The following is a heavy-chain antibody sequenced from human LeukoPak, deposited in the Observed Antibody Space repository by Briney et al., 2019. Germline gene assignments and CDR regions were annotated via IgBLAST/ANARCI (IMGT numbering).Heavy chain of an antibody. V-gene: IGHV7-4-1*02. D-gene: IGHD2-8*01. CDR1: GYTFTSYA. CDR2: INTNTGNP. Sequence: ASVKVSCKASGYTFTSYAMGWVRQAPGHGLEWMGRINTNTGNPTYAQGFTGRFVFSLDTSVSTAYLQISSLEAEDTAVYYCASFFCINGVCYYLDYWGQGTLVTVSS. J-gene: IGHJ4*02. CDR3: ASFFCINGVCYYLDY.